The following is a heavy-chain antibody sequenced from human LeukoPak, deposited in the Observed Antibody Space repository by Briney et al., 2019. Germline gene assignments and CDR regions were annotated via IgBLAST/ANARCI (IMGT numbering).Heavy chain of an antibody. V-gene: IGHV3-74*01. CDR3: ASLFLCYGCSTSSDSFNI. J-gene: IGHJ3*02. CDR2: ITSDGSST. D-gene: IGHD6-6*01. CDR1: GFTFSRYY. Sequence: PGLSLRLSCGASGFTFSRYYMHWVRQAPGKGLVEVSRITSDGSSTTYADSVKGRFTISRDNAKNTLYLQMNSLRGEDTAVYYCASLFLCYGCSTSSDSFNIWGQGTMLTVSS.